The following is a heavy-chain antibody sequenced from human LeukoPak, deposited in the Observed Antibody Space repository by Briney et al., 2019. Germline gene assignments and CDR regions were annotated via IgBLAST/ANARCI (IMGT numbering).Heavy chain of an antibody. D-gene: IGHD6-13*01. CDR3: ATTDPRIAAAGSLDY. J-gene: IGHJ4*02. CDR2: ISRGGNRT. V-gene: IGHV3-11*01. Sequence: GGSLRLSREASGFNFNDYYMTWIRQAPGKGLEWVSYISRGGNRTYYADAVKGRFTISRANAKNSLYLQMNSLRAEDTAVYYCATTDPRIAAAGSLDYWGQGTLVTVSS. CDR1: GFNFNDYY.